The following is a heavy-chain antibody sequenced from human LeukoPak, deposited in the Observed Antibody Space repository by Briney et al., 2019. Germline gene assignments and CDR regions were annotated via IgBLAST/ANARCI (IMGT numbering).Heavy chain of an antibody. CDR1: GYSISSGYY. Sequence: SETLSLTCSVSGYSISSGYYWGWIRQPPGKGLEWIGSMYDSGSTYYNPSLKSRVTISVDTSKNQFSLKLSSVTAADTAVYYCVRDGSGYFFDNWGQGTLVAVSP. CDR3: VRDGSGYFFDN. D-gene: IGHD3-3*01. V-gene: IGHV4-38-2*02. CDR2: MYDSGST. J-gene: IGHJ4*02.